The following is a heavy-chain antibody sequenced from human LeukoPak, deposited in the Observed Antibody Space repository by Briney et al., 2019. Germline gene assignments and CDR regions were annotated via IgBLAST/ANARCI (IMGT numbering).Heavy chain of an antibody. J-gene: IGHJ5*02. CDR2: ISSSGTTI. CDR3: AKGGNWNYASNWFDP. CDR1: GFTFSSYE. D-gene: IGHD1-7*01. V-gene: IGHV3-48*03. Sequence: GGSLRLSCAASGFTFSSYEMNWVRQAPGKGLEWISYISSSGTTIYYADSVKGRFTISRDNAKNSLYLQMNSLRAEDTAVYYCAKGGNWNYASNWFDPWGQGTLVTVSS.